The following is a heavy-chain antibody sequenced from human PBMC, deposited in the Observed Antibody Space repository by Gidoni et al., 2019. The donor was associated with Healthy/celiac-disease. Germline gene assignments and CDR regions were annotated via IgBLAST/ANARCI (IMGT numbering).Heavy chain of an antibody. V-gene: IGHV1-2*02. CDR1: GYIFTTYF. J-gene: IGHJ4*02. Sequence: QVRLVQSGAEVKKPGASVKVSCNASGYIFTTYFLHWLRQAPGPGLELMGWINPERGDKMYAQNFQGRVTMTSDTSISTAFMELSSLRSDDTAVYYCARGPSHGNFDFWGLGTPVTVSS. CDR2: INPERGDK. CDR3: ARGPSHGNFDF.